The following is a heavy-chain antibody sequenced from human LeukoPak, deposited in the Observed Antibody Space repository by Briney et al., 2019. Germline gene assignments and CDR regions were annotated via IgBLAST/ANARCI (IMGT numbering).Heavy chain of an antibody. CDR3: ARDREVESTGWWRY. J-gene: IGHJ4*02. V-gene: IGHV1-18*01. D-gene: IGHD6-19*01. Sequence: ASVTVSCKASGYTFSSYGISWVRQAPGQGLEWMGWISAYRCNTNYAQKVQGRVTMTTDTSTSTAYMELRSLRSDDTAVYYCARDREVESTGWWRYWGQGTLVTFST. CDR1: GYTFSSYG. CDR2: ISAYRCNT.